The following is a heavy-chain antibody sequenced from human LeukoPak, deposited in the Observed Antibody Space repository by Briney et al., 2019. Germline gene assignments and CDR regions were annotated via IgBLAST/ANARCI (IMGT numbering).Heavy chain of an antibody. V-gene: IGHV3-23*01. J-gene: IGHJ5*02. Sequence: GGSLRLSCAASGFTFSSYAMSWVRQAPGKGLEWVSAISGSGGSTYCADSVKGRFTISRDNSKNTLYLQMNSLRAEDTAVYYCAKPPAMVRGVGEFDPWGQGTLVTVSS. CDR3: AKPPAMVRGVGEFDP. CDR2: ISGSGGST. D-gene: IGHD3-10*01. CDR1: GFTFSSYA.